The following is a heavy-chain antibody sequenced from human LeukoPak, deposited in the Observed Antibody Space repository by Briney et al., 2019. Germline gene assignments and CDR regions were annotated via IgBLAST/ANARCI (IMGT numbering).Heavy chain of an antibody. CDR3: ATGHDYCSSTSCYAWFDP. V-gene: IGHV4-30-2*01. Sequence: PSQTLSLTCAVSGGSISSGGYSWSWIRQPPGKGLEWIGYIYHSGSTYYNPSLKSRVTISVDRPKNQFSLKLSSVTAADTAVYYCATGHDYCSSTSCYAWFDPWGQGTLVTVSS. CDR2: IYHSGST. CDR1: GGSISSGGYS. D-gene: IGHD2-2*01. J-gene: IGHJ5*02.